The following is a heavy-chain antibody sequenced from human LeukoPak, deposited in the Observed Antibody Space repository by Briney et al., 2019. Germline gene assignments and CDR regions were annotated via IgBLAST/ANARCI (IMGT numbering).Heavy chain of an antibody. D-gene: IGHD3-10*01. CDR2: ISGSGGSA. CDR3: AKPGAYGSGSYTEN. CDR1: GLTFSSYA. V-gene: IGHV3-23*01. Sequence: GVSLRLSCAASGLTFSSYAMSWVRQVPGKGLEWVSAISGSGGSAYYADSVKGRFTISRDNSKNTLYLQMNSLRAEDTAVYYCAKPGAYGSGSYTENWGQGTLVTVSS. J-gene: IGHJ4*02.